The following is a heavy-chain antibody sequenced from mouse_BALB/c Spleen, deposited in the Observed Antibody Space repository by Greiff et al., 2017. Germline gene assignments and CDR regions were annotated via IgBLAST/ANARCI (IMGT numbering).Heavy chain of an antibody. Sequence: VQRVESGPGLVAPSQSLSITCTVSGFSLTSYGVSWVRQPPGKGLEWLGVIWGDGSTNYHSALISRLSISKDNSKSQVFLKLNSLQTDDTATYYGAKAGLRSPYWYFDGWGAGTTVTVSS. J-gene: IGHJ1*01. V-gene: IGHV2-3*01. CDR3: AKAGLRSPYWYFDG. CDR1: GFSLTSYG. CDR2: IWGDGST. D-gene: IGHD1-1*01.